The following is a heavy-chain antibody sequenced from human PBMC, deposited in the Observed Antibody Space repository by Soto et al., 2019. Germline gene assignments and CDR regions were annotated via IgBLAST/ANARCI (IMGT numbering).Heavy chain of an antibody. CDR3: ARDDVYYDGSGRNDHYGMDV. V-gene: IGHV3-33*01. CDR2: IWYGGSKK. CDR1: GFNFNGHG. Sequence: QVQLVESGGGVVQPGRSLRLSCAATGFNFNGHGMHWVRQAPGKGLEGMSFIWYGGSKKYYADSLKGRFTISRDNSRNTVYLEMNSLRVEDPAVYYCARDDVYYDGSGRNDHYGMDVWGQGTTVTVSS. D-gene: IGHD3-10*01. J-gene: IGHJ6*02.